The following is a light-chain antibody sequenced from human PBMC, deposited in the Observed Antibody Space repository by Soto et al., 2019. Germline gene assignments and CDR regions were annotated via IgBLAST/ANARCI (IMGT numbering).Light chain of an antibody. CDR2: GPS. CDR3: QQYYNWPRT. J-gene: IGKJ1*01. V-gene: IGKV3-15*01. Sequence: EIVMTQSPATLSVSPGERATLSCRASQSVSSNVAWFQQKPGQAPRLLIYGPSSRAAGVPARFSGSGSGTEFTLTISSLQSEDFAVYYCQQYYNWPRTFGQGTKVEIK. CDR1: QSVSSN.